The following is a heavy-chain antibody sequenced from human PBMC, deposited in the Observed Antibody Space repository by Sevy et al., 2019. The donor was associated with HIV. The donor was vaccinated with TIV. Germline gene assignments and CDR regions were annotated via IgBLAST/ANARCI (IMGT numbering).Heavy chain of an antibody. CDR3: ATTKDYYESSGCPFDY. CDR1: GYTLSLLS. V-gene: IGHV1-24*01. J-gene: IGHJ4*02. D-gene: IGHD3-22*01. CDR2: FDPEDGET. Sequence: ASVKVSCKVSGYTLSLLSMHWVRQAPGKGLEWMGSFDPEDGETLYAQKLQGRVTMTEDTSIDTAYMELNSLRSEDTAVYYCATTKDYYESSGCPFDYWGQGTLVTVSS.